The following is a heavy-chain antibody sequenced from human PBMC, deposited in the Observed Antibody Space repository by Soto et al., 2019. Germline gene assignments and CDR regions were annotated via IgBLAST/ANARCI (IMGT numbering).Heavy chain of an antibody. Sequence: SSETLSLTCAVYGGSFSGYYWSWIRQPPGKGLEWIGEINHSGSTNYNPSLKSRVTISVDTSKNQFSLKLSSVTAADTAVYYCARGVYYDFWSGYLDYYYYGMDVWGQGTTVTVSS. CDR1: GGSFSGYY. CDR2: INHSGST. CDR3: ARGVYYDFWSGYLDYYYYGMDV. D-gene: IGHD3-3*01. V-gene: IGHV4-34*01. J-gene: IGHJ6*02.